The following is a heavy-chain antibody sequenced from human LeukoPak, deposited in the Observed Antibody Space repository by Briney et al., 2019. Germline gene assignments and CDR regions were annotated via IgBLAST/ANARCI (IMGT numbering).Heavy chain of an antibody. CDR2: IHYSGST. CDR1: GGSISSSGSY. V-gene: IGHV4-39*01. CDR3: ATSGSYYRAPDY. J-gene: IGHJ4*02. Sequence: SETLSLTCIVSGGSISSSGSYWGWIRQPPGKGLEWIGNIHYSGSTYYNPSLKSRVTISVDTSKNQFSLRLSSVTAADTAVYFCATSGSYYRAPDYWGQGTLVTVSS. D-gene: IGHD3-10*01.